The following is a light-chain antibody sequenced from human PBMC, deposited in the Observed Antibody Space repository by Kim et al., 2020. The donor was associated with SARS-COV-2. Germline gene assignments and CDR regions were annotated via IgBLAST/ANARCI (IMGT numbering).Light chain of an antibody. V-gene: IGLV3-9*01. CDR3: QIWDIDTV. Sequence: VSVARGQTARITCEGNNIGRKSVHGYQQRPGQAPVLVIYRNNNRPSEIPERFSGSNTGDTATLTISRTQAGDEADYYCQIWDIDTVFGGGTQLTVL. CDR1: NIGRKS. CDR2: RNN. J-gene: IGLJ2*01.